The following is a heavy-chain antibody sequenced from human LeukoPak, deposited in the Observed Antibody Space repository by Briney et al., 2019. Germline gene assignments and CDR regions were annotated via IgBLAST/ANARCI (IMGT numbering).Heavy chain of an antibody. Sequence: ASVKVSCKTSGYDFTSYAMHWVRQAPGQRLEWVGWINTNTGNPTYAQDFTGRFVFSLDTSVSTAYLQISSLKAEDTAVYYCVKEALYNYGTFDFWGQGTLVTVSS. V-gene: IGHV7-4-1*02. CDR3: VKEALYNYGTFDF. CDR1: GYDFTSYA. J-gene: IGHJ4*02. D-gene: IGHD1-1*01. CDR2: INTNTGNP.